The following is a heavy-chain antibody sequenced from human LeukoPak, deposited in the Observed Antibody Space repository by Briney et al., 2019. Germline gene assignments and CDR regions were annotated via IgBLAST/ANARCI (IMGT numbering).Heavy chain of an antibody. V-gene: IGHV4-59*01. Sequence: SETLSLTCTVSGGSISSYYWSWIRQPPGKGLEWFGYIYYSGSTNYNPSLKSRVTISVDTSKNQFSLKLSSVTAADTAVYYCARVAVAAPYYYDYWAREPWSPSPQ. CDR1: GGSISSYY. CDR3: ARVAVAAPYYYDY. J-gene: IGHJ4*02. D-gene: IGHD6-19*01. CDR2: IYYSGST.